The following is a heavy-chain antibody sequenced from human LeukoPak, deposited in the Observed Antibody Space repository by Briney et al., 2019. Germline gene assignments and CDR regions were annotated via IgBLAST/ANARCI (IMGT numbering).Heavy chain of an antibody. Sequence: ASVKVSCKASGYTFTSYGISWVRQAPGQGLEWMGSISAYNGNTNYAQKLQGRVTMTTDTSTSTAYMELRSLRSDDTAVYYCARLSYDSSGPCFDYWGKVTLVTVSS. CDR1: GYTFTSYG. D-gene: IGHD3-22*01. J-gene: IGHJ4*02. V-gene: IGHV1-18*01. CDR2: ISAYNGNT. CDR3: ARLSYDSSGPCFDY.